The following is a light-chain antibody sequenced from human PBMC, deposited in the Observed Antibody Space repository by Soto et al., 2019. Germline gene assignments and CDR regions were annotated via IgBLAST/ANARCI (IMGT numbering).Light chain of an antibody. J-gene: IGLJ1*01. V-gene: IGLV2-14*01. CDR3: SSYTGSSTFV. CDR2: DVN. Sequence: QSVLTQPASVSGSPGQSITISCTGTSSDVGGYDYVSWYQQLPGKAPKLRIYDVNNRPSGVSHRFSGSKSGNTASLTISGLQAEDEADYYCSSYTGSSTFVFGTGTKLTVL. CDR1: SSDVGGYDY.